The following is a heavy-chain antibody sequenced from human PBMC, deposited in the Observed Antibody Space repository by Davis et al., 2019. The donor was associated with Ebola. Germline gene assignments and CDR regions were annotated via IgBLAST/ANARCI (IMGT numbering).Heavy chain of an antibody. V-gene: IGHV3-30*18. D-gene: IGHD3-3*01. Sequence: GESLKISCAASGFTFSSYGMHWVRQAPGKGLEWVAVISYDGSNKYYADSVKGRFTISRDNSKNTLYLQMNSLRAEDTAVYYCAKEGPITIFGVVIDHNDAFDIWGQGTMVTVSS. CDR2: ISYDGSNK. J-gene: IGHJ3*02. CDR1: GFTFSSYG. CDR3: AKEGPITIFGVVIDHNDAFDI.